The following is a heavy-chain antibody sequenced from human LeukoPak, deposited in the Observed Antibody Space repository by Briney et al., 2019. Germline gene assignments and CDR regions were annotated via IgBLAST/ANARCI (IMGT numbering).Heavy chain of an antibody. D-gene: IGHD5-12*01. V-gene: IGHV4-38-2*02. CDR1: GYSISSGYY. Sequence: SETLSLTCTVSGYSISSGYYWGWIRQPPGKGLEWIGSIYHSGSTYYNPSLKSRVTISVDKSKNQFSLKLRSVTAADTAVYYCARTTEGYAGGPGYSYYYYMDVWGKGTTVTISS. CDR2: IYHSGST. J-gene: IGHJ6*03. CDR3: ARTTEGYAGGPGYSYYYYMDV.